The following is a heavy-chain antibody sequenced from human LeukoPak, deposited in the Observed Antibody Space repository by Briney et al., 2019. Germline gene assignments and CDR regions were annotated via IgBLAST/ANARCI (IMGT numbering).Heavy chain of an antibody. CDR1: GGSVSSTHY. CDR3: ARDPRSSTSWLMDV. CDR2: IYYGGST. D-gene: IGHD2-2*01. V-gene: IGHV4-39*07. Sequence: SETLSLTCTVSGGSVSSTHYWGWIRQPPGKGLEWIGSIYYGGSTYYNASLRSRVTISVDTSKNQFSLKLSSVTAADTAVYYCARDPRSSTSWLMDVWGKGTTVTVSS. J-gene: IGHJ6*04.